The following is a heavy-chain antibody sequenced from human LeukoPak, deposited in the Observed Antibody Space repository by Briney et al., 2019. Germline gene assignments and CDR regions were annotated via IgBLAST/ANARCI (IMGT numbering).Heavy chain of an antibody. Sequence: ASVKVSCKASGYTFTTYNINWVRQAPGQGLEWMGWISGYNGNTNYAQKLQGRVTMTTDTSTSTAYMELSSLRSEDTAVYYCARDNDSRDPPHFDYWGQGTLVTVSS. CDR1: GYTFTTYN. V-gene: IGHV1-18*01. CDR3: ARDNDSRDPPHFDY. CDR2: ISGYNGNT. J-gene: IGHJ4*02. D-gene: IGHD3-16*01.